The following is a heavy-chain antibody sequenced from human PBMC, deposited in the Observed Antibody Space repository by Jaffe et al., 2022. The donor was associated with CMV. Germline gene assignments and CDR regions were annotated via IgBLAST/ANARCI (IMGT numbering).Heavy chain of an antibody. Sequence: QVQLQESGPGLVTPSETLSLTCTVSGGSISGYYWSWIRQPPGNGLEWIGYVYDSGTTTYNPSLKSRVTISVYTSKNQFSLRLRSVTAADAALYYCARGRVSRKDDSAFDIWGQGTMVTVSS. CDR1: GGSISGYY. J-gene: IGHJ3*02. CDR2: VYDSGTT. V-gene: IGHV4-59*01. D-gene: IGHD3-9*01. CDR3: ARGRVSRKDDSAFDI.